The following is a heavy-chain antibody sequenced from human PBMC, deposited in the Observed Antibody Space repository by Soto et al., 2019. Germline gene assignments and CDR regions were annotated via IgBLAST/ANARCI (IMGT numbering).Heavy chain of an antibody. Sequence: QVQLVQSGAEVKKPGASVKVSCKASGYTFTSYDINWVRQATGQGLEWMGWMNPNSGNTGYAQKFQGRITMTRNTSISTDYMELSSLGSEDTAVYYCARRGIAAAGYYYYYYFDLWGRGTLVTVSS. D-gene: IGHD6-13*01. V-gene: IGHV1-8*01. CDR1: GYTFTSYD. CDR2: MNPNSGNT. J-gene: IGHJ2*01. CDR3: ARRGIAAAGYYYYYYFDL.